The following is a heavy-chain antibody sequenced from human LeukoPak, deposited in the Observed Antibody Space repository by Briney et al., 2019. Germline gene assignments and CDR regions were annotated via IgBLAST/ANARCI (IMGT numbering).Heavy chain of an antibody. D-gene: IGHD2-15*01. CDR2: TYTSGST. CDR3: ARGPRNCSGGSCYSSWGPYYYGMDV. CDR1: GGSISSYY. Sequence: SETLSLTCAVSGGSISSYYWSWIRQPAGKGLEWIGRTYTSGSTNYNPSLKSRVTMSVDTSKNQFSPKLSSVTAADTAVYYCARGPRNCSGGSCYSSWGPYYYGMDVWGQGTTVTVSS. V-gene: IGHV4-4*07. J-gene: IGHJ6*02.